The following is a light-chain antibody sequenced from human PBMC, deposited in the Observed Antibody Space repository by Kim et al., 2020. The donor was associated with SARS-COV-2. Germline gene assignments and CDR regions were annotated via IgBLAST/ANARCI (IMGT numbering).Light chain of an antibody. J-gene: IGKJ2*01. CDR3: QQYGRSPMYT. CDR2: GSS. CDR1: SCVSSRF. Sequence: PGERATPPCPARSCVSSRFFAWYQQNPGQAPRLLLFGSSSRAHGIPDRFSGTGSGTDFTLTIRRLEPEDFAVFYCQQYGRSPMYTFGQGTKLEI. V-gene: IGKV3-20*01.